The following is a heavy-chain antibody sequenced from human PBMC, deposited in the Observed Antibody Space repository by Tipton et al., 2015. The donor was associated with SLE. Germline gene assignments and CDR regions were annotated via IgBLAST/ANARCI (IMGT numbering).Heavy chain of an antibody. CDR2: INHSGST. D-gene: IGHD6-6*01. Sequence: LRLSCAVYGETFSGYYWSWIRQPPGKGLEWIGEINHSGSTNYNPSLKSRVIISVDTSKNQFPLKLNSVTAADTAVYYCARSPSSSPPYFDYWGQGTLVTVSS. V-gene: IGHV4-34*01. CDR1: GETFSGYY. J-gene: IGHJ4*02. CDR3: ARSPSSSPPYFDY.